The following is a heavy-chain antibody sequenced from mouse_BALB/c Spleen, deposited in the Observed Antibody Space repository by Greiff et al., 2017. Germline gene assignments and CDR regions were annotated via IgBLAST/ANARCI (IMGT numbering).Heavy chain of an antibody. Sequence: EVQLVESGGGLVQPGGSRKLSCAASGFTFSDYGMAWVRQAPGKGPEWVGFISNLADSIYYADTVTGRVTISREKAKNTPYLEMNSLRSEDTAMYYCARGHHYDEAMDYWGQGTLVTVSA. V-gene: IGHV5-15*02. CDR2: ISNLADSI. J-gene: IGHJ4*01. CDR1: GFTFSDYG. CDR3: ARGHHYDEAMDY. D-gene: IGHD1-2*01.